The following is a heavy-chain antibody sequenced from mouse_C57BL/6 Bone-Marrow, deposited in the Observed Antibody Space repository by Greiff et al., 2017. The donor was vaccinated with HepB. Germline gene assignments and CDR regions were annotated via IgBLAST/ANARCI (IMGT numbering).Heavy chain of an antibody. CDR1: GFNIKNTY. CDR2: IDPANGNT. J-gene: IGHJ4*01. Sequence: EVQLQQSVAELVRPGASVKLSCTASGFNIKNTYMHWVKQRPEQGLEWIGRIDPANGNTKYAPKFQGKATITADTSSNTAYLQLSSLTSEDTAIYYCARDSHSYGSSYWLTGDDYYAMDYWGQGTSVTVSS. D-gene: IGHD1-1*01. CDR3: ARDSHSYGSSYWLTGDDYYAMDY. V-gene: IGHV14-3*01.